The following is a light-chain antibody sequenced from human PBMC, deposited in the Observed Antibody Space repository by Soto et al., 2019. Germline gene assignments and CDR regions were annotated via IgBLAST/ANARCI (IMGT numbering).Light chain of an antibody. J-gene: IGKJ2*01. CDR1: QSISTK. V-gene: IGKV3D-15*01. CDR2: DAS. Sequence: EIVLTQSPATLSVSPGERATLSCRASQSISTKLAWYQQKPGRAPRLLLYDASTSATGIPAGFSGSGSGTEYTLIIISLQSEDFAVYYCQQYNNWPPVYTFGQGTKLEI. CDR3: QQYNNWPPVYT.